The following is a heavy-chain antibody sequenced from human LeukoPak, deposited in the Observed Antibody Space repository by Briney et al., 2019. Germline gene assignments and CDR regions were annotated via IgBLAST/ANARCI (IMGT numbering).Heavy chain of an antibody. D-gene: IGHD1-26*01. V-gene: IGHV3-15*01. CDR3: ATDRIGGASAFDV. CDR1: GFSFSHTW. Sequence: PGGSLRLSCAGSGFSFSHTWMNWVRQAPGKGLEYIGRIKSKTNGGEATEYAAAVTGRFFISRDDSASTLYLHLNSLKTEDTAVYYCATDRIGGASAFDVWGQGTMVTVSS. J-gene: IGHJ3*01. CDR2: IKSKTNGGEAT.